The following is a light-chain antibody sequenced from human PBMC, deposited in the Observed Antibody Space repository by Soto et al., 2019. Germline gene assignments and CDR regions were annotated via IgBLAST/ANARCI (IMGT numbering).Light chain of an antibody. V-gene: IGKV1-39*01. Sequence: DIQMTQSPSSLSASVGDRVTIACRASQTISNYLNWYQQKPGKAPKLLIYAASNLQPGVPSKFSGSGSGTDFILTISSLQSEDFATYYCQQTDSSPRTFGQGT. CDR1: QTISNY. CDR2: AAS. CDR3: QQTDSSPRT. J-gene: IGKJ1*01.